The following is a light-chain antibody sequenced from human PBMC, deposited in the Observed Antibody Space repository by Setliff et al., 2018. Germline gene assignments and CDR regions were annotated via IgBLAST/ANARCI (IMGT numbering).Light chain of an antibody. CDR3: CSYAGGYLYVV. J-gene: IGLJ2*01. V-gene: IGLV2-11*01. CDR1: SSDVGGYNY. Sequence: QSALTQPRSVSGSPGQSVTISCTGTSSDVGGYNYVSWYQQHPGKAPKLMIYDVSKRPSGVPDRFSGSKSGNTASLTISGLQAEDEADYYCCSYAGGYLYVVFGGGTKVTVL. CDR2: DVS.